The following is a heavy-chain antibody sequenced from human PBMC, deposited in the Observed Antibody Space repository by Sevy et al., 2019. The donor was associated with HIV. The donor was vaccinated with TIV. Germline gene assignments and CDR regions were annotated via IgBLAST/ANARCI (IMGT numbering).Heavy chain of an antibody. D-gene: IGHD3-10*01. V-gene: IGHV4-34*01. CDR2: IYHSGST. J-gene: IGHJ4*02. Sequence: SETLSLTCAVYGGSFSDYYWSWIRQPPGKGLEWLGEIYHSGSTNYNPSLKSRITIYLDTSKNQFSLNLNSVTAADTAVYYCARGDYGSGIYIDYWGQRTLVTVSS. CDR3: ARGDYGSGIYIDY. CDR1: GGSFSDYY.